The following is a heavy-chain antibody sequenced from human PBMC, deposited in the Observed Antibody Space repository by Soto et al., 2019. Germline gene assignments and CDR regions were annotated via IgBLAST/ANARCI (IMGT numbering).Heavy chain of an antibody. Sequence: PSETLSLTCTVSGDSISSNSHYWGWIRQPPGKGLESIANIYYDGNTYYNPSLKSRVTISLDTSKNQFSLRLNSVTAADTAVYYCARGESYYDFWSGYHRGYSYSGIDVWAQGTTAPVSS. J-gene: IGHJ6*02. CDR1: GDSISSNSHY. CDR3: ARGESYYDFWSGYHRGYSYSGIDV. D-gene: IGHD3-3*01. CDR2: IYYDGNT. V-gene: IGHV4-39*01.